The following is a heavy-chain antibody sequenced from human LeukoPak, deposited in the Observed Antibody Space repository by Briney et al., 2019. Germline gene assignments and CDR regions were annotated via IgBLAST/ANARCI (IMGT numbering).Heavy chain of an antibody. CDR3: ARDAYYYDSSGYSDY. CDR1: GGTFSSYA. D-gene: IGHD3-22*01. J-gene: IGHJ4*02. V-gene: IGHV1-69*05. Sequence: SVKVSCKASGGTFSSYAISWVRQAPGQGLEWMGGIIPIFGTANYAQKFQGRVTIATDESTSTAYMELSSLRSEDTAVYYCARDAYYYDSSGYSDYWGQGTLVTVSS. CDR2: IIPIFGTA.